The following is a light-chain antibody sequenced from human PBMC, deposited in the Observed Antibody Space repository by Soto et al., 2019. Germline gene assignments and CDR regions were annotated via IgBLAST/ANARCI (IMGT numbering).Light chain of an antibody. J-gene: IGLJ1*01. CDR1: SSDIGAFDL. V-gene: IGLV2-14*01. CDR2: DVN. Sequence: QSALTQPASVSGSPAQSITISCTGTSSDIGAFDLVSWYQQHPGKAPKVIIYDVNIRPSGVSNRFSGSKSGNTASLTISGLQAEDEADYYCSSYTVTSTRLFGTGTKVTVL. CDR3: SSYTVTSTRL.